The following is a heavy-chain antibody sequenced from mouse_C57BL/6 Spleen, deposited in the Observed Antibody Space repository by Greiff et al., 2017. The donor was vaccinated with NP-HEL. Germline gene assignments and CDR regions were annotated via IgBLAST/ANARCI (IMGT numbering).Heavy chain of an antibody. CDR3: AKGITKVITDYYAMDY. J-gene: IGHJ4*01. D-gene: IGHD1-1*01. CDR2: ISYDGSN. Sequence: VQLKESGPGLVKPSQSLSLTCSVTGYSITSGYYWNWIRQFPGNKLEWMGYISYDGSNNYNPSLKNRISITRDTSKNQFFLKLTSVTTEDTATYYCAKGITKVITDYYAMDYWGQGTSVTVSS. V-gene: IGHV3-6*01. CDR1: GYSITSGYY.